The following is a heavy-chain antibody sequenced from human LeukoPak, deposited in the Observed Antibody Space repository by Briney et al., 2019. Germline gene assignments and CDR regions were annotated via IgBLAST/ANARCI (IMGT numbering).Heavy chain of an antibody. J-gene: IGHJ4*02. D-gene: IGHD3-22*01. CDR3: AKLGDSSGYLYFDY. CDR1: GFTFSSYA. CDR2: ISGSGGST. Sequence: GGSLRLSCAASGFTFSSYAMSWVRQAPGKGLEWVSAISGSGGSTYYADSVKGRFTISRDNSKNTLYLQMNTLRAEDTAVYYCAKLGDSSGYLYFDYWGQGTLVTVSS. V-gene: IGHV3-23*01.